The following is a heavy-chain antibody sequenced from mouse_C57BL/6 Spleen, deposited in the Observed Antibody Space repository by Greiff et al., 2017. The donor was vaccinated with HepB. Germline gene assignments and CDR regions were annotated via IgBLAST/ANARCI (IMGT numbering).Heavy chain of an antibody. D-gene: IGHD3-2*02. CDR3: ARGGQLRHDY. CDR2: INPNNGGT. V-gene: IGHV1-26*01. Sequence: VQLQQSGPELVKPGASVKISCKASGYTFTDYYMNWVKQSHGKSLEWIGDINPNNGGTSYNQKFKGKATLTVDKSSSTAYMELRSLTSEDSAVYYCARGGQLRHDYWGQGTTLTVSS. J-gene: IGHJ2*01. CDR1: GYTFTDYY.